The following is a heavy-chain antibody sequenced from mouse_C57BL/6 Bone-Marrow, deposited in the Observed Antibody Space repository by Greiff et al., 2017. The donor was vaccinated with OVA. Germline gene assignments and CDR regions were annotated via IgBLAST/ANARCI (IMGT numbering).Heavy chain of an antibody. CDR3: ARDYDGVHWYFDV. Sequence: VKLVESGAELAKPGASVKLSCKASGYTFTSYWMHWVKQRPGQGLEWIGYINPSSGYTKYNQKFKDKATLTADKSSSTAYMQLSSLTYEDSAVYYCARDYDGVHWYFDVWGTGTTVTVSS. CDR2: INPSSGYT. V-gene: IGHV1-7*01. CDR1: GYTFTSYW. J-gene: IGHJ1*03. D-gene: IGHD2-4*01.